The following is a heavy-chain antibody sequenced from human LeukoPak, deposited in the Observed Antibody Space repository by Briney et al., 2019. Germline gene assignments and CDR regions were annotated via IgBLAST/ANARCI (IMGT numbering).Heavy chain of an antibody. J-gene: IGHJ4*02. Sequence: SSETLSLTCAVYGGSFSGYYWSWIRQPPGKGLEWIGEINHSGSTNYNPSLKSRDTISVDTSKNQFSLKLSSVTAADTAVYYCARGRAYYYDSSGYYPPLIDYWGQGTLVTVSS. CDR1: GGSFSGYY. V-gene: IGHV4-34*01. D-gene: IGHD3-22*01. CDR2: INHSGST. CDR3: ARGRAYYYDSSGYYPPLIDY.